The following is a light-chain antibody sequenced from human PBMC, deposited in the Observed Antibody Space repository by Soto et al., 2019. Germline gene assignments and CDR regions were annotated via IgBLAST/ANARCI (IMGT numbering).Light chain of an antibody. CDR3: SLSFDGARSVV. CDR2: DTS. J-gene: IGLJ2*01. V-gene: IGLV7-46*01. CDR1: TGGVSTTHY. Sequence: QAVVTQEPSLIVSPGGTVTLTCGSSTGGVSTTHYPYWFQQKPGQAPRTLIHDTSNRHSWTPARFSGSLLGGKAALTLSGAQAEDEADYYCSLSFDGARSVVFGGGTKVTVL.